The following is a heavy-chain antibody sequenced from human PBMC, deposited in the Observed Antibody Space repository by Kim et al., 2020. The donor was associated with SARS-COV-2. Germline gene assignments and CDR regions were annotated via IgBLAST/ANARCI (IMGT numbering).Heavy chain of an antibody. J-gene: IGHJ5*02. CDR3: ARGPNWFDP. Sequence: SETLSLTCAVYGESFSTYYWTWIRQSPGKGLEWIGEINDGGGTNYSPSLKSRVTISVETSKNQFSLKLSSVTAADTGVYDCARGPNWFDPWGLGTLVTVS. CDR2: INDGGGT. CDR1: GESFSTYY. V-gene: IGHV4-34*01.